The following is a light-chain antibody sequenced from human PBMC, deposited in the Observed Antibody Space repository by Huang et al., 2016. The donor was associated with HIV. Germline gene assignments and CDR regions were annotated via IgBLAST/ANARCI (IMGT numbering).Light chain of an antibody. V-gene: IGKV1-27*01. CDR3: QKYDSATRT. CDR2: ASS. Sequence: TLTCRASRDISTFLAWYQQKPGKPPRLLIYASSFLQSGVPSRFSGGGSGTNLTFAVSSRQTEDIDNEYCQKYDSATRTFGQGTKLEL. J-gene: IGKJ1*01. CDR1: RDISTF.